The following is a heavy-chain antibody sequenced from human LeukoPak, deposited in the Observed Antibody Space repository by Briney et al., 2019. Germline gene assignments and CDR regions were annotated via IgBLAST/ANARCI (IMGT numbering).Heavy chain of an antibody. CDR1: GFTFSSYD. Sequence: GGSLRLSCAASGFTFSSYDMHWVRQATEKGLEWVSAIGTAGDTYYPGSVKGRFTISRENAKNSLYLQMNSLRAGDTAVYYCARAIVGATGFDYWGQGTLVTVSS. D-gene: IGHD1-26*01. CDR2: IGTAGDT. J-gene: IGHJ4*02. V-gene: IGHV3-13*01. CDR3: ARAIVGATGFDY.